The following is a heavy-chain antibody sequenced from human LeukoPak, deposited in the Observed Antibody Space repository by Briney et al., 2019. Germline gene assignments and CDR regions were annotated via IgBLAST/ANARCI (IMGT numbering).Heavy chain of an antibody. J-gene: IGHJ4*02. CDR1: GGSFSGYY. D-gene: IGHD6-19*01. V-gene: IGHV4-34*01. Sequence: SETLSLTCAVYGGSFSGYYWSWIRQPPGKGLEWIGEINHSGSTNYNPSLKSRVTISVDTSKNQFSLKLSSVTVADTAVYYCARGLAVAGINDWGQGTLVTVSS. CDR3: ARGLAVAGIND. CDR2: INHSGST.